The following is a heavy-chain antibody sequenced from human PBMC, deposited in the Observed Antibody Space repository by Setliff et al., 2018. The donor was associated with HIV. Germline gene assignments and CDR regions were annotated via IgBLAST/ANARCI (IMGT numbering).Heavy chain of an antibody. V-gene: IGHV3-23*01. Sequence: ETLSLTCTASGFTFSSYAMSWVRQTPEKGLEWVSIITSGGSTYYADSAKGRFIISRDNSQNTLYLQMNSLRADDTAIYYCAKGFRPVDTALVSGPTYWGQGIRVTVSS. CDR3: AKGFRPVDTALVSGPTY. CDR2: ITSGGST. CDR1: GFTFSSYA. D-gene: IGHD5-18*01. J-gene: IGHJ4*02.